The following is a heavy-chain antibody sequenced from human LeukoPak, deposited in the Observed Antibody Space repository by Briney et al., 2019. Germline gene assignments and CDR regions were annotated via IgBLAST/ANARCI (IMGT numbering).Heavy chain of an antibody. J-gene: IGHJ4*02. V-gene: IGHV3-64*01. CDR3: ARGIRWASDY. Sequence: GGSLRLSCAASGFTFSSYWMHWVRQAPGKGLEYVSGITSNGGTTYYGNSVKGRFTISRDNSKDTLYLQMGSLRTEDMAVYYCARGIRWASDYWGQGTPVTVAS. CDR1: GFTFSSYW. CDR2: ITSNGGTT. D-gene: IGHD4-23*01.